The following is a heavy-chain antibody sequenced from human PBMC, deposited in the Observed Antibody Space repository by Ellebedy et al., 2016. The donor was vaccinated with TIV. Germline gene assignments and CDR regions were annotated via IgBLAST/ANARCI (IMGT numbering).Heavy chain of an antibody. V-gene: IGHV1-3*01. CDR1: GYTFTSYA. CDR3: ARAPHGRLLPLYYFDY. D-gene: IGHD3-22*01. Sequence: ASVKVSCXASGYTFTSYAMHWVRQAPGQRLEWMGWINAGNGNTKYSQKFQGRVTITRDTSASTAYMELSSLRSEDTAVYYCARAPHGRLLPLYYFDYWGQGTLVTVSS. J-gene: IGHJ4*02. CDR2: INAGNGNT.